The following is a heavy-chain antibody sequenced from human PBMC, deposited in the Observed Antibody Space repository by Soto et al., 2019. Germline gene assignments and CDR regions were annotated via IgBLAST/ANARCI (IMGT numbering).Heavy chain of an antibody. J-gene: IGHJ5*01. Sequence: QVQLQESGPGLVKPSETLSLTCTVSGASISSGSYYWSWIRQPPGKGLEWVGNIFHSGTTNYNPSRKIRLSMSVDAHTNQFSLRLSSVTAADTAFYFCARVHITGPVDSWGHGNLVTVSS. CDR3: ARVHITGPVDS. D-gene: IGHD1-20*01. CDR1: GASISSGSYY. CDR2: IFHSGTT. V-gene: IGHV4-61*01.